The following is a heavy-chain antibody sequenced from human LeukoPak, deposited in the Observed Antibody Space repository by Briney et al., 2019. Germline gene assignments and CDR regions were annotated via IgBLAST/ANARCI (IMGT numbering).Heavy chain of an antibody. CDR3: ARKAPLGYCSSTSCYTQDAFDI. V-gene: IGHV4-39*07. CDR2: IYYTGST. D-gene: IGHD2-2*02. J-gene: IGHJ3*02. Sequence: SETLSLTCTVSGGSINSTSYYWGWIRQPPGTGLEWIGSIYYTGSTNYNPSLKSRVTISVDTSKNQFSLKLSSVTAADTAVYYCARKAPLGYCSSTSCYTQDAFDIWGQGTMVTVSS. CDR1: GGSINSTSYY.